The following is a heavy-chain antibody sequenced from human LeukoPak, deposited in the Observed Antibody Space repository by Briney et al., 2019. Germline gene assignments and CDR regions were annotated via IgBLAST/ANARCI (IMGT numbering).Heavy chain of an antibody. Sequence: ASVKVSCKASGYTFTIYPINWVRQAPGQGLEWVGWISAYNGNTNYAQKLQGRVTMTTDTSTSTAYMDLRSLRSDDTAVYYCARVRNSGFRYVDSWGQGTLVTVSS. CDR1: GYTFTIYP. CDR3: ARVRNSGFRYVDS. J-gene: IGHJ4*02. CDR2: ISAYNGNT. D-gene: IGHD5-12*01. V-gene: IGHV1-18*01.